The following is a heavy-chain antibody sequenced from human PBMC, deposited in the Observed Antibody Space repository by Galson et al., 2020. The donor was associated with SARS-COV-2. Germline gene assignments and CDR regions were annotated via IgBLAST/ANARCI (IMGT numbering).Heavy chain of an antibody. J-gene: IGHJ4*02. CDR1: GFTLSKYG. CDR3: ARGYHYADYY. V-gene: IGHV3-23*01. D-gene: IGHD3-22*01. Sequence: GGSLRLSCAASGFTLSKYGMSWVRQAPGKGLEWVSAITGNSGAIYYADSVKGRFTVSRDNSMNTLYLQMNSLRAEDTALYYCARGYHYADYYWGQGTLDTVSS. CDR2: ITGNSGAI.